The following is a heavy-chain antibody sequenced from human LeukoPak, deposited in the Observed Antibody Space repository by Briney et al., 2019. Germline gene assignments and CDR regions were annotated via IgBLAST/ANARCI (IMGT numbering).Heavy chain of an antibody. Sequence: ASVKVSCKASGGTFSSYTISWVRQAPGQGLEWMGGIIPIFGTANYAQKFQGRVTITADESTSTAYMELSSLRSEDTAMYYCARDFRSTSCTLGYWGQGTLVTVSS. CDR2: IIPIFGTA. V-gene: IGHV1-69*13. J-gene: IGHJ4*02. D-gene: IGHD2-2*01. CDR3: ARDFRSTSCTLGY. CDR1: GGTFSSYT.